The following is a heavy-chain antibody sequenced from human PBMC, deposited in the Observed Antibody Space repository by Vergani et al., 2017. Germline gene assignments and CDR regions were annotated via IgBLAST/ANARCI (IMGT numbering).Heavy chain of an antibody. CDR2: INPSGGST. CDR3: ARAYREYSSSSASWPY. V-gene: IGHV1-46*01. CDR1: GYTFTSYY. D-gene: IGHD6-6*01. Sequence: QVQLVQSGAEVKKPGASVKVSCKASGYTFTSYYMHWVRQAPGQGLEWMGIINPSGGSTSYAQKFQGRVTMTRDTSTSTVYMELSSLRSEETAVYYCARAYREYSSSSASWPYWGQGTLVTVSS. J-gene: IGHJ4*02.